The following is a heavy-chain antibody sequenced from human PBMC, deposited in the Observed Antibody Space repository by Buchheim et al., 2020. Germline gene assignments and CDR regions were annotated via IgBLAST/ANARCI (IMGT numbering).Heavy chain of an antibody. CDR3: AKDLAEYSSSSDY. D-gene: IGHD6-6*01. CDR2: ISGSGATT. Sequence: EVQLLESGGGLAQRGGSLRLSCAASGFTFSRYAMSWVRQAPGKGLEWVSGISGSGATTYYADSVKGRFTISRDNSKNTVYLQMNSLRADDTAVYYCAKDLAEYSSSSDYWGQGTL. V-gene: IGHV3-23*01. J-gene: IGHJ4*02. CDR1: GFTFSRYA.